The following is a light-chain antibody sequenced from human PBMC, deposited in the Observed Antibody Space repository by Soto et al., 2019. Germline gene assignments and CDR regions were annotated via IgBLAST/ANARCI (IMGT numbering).Light chain of an antibody. J-gene: IGKJ1*01. Sequence: AILMTQSPSSFSASTGDRVSITCRATQDIGTYLAWYQQMPGKAPKLLIYDASTLQTGVPSRFSGSGSGTDFTLTISYLQSEDFGTYYCQQFYNYPRTFGQGTKVDIK. CDR1: QDIGTY. V-gene: IGKV1-8*01. CDR3: QQFYNYPRT. CDR2: DAS.